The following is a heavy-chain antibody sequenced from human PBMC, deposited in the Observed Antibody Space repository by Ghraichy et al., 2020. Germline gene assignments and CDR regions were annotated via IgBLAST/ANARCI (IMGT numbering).Heavy chain of an antibody. V-gene: IGHV4-34*01. D-gene: IGHD3-22*01. J-gene: IGHJ6*03. CDR2: INHSGST. CDR3: ARVSHYYDTLYYYYYYMDV. Sequence: SETLSLTCAVYGGSFSGYYWSWIRQPPGKGLEWIGEINHSGSTNYNPSLKSRVTISVDTSKNQFSLKLSSVTAADTAVYYCARVSHYYDTLYYYYYYMDVWGKGTTVTVSS. CDR1: GGSFSGYY.